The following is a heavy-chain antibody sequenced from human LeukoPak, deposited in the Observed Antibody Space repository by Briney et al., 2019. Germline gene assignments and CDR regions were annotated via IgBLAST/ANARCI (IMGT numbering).Heavy chain of an antibody. CDR3: ARRSQENGLITANNWFDP. CDR2: IYYSGST. D-gene: IGHD3-16*01. Sequence: SETLSLTCTVSGGSISSSYWGWIRQPPGKGLEWIGYIYYSGSTNYNPSLKSRVTISVDTSKNQFSLKLTSVTAADSAVYYCARRSQENGLITANNWFDPWGQGTLSPSP. CDR1: GGSISSSY. V-gene: IGHV4-59*08. J-gene: IGHJ5*02.